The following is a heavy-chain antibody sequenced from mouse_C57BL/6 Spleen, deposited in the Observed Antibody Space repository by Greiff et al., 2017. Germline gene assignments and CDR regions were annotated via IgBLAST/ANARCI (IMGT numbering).Heavy chain of an antibody. CDR3: TRDPFYSNYAMDY. CDR2: ISSGGDYI. V-gene: IGHV5-9-1*02. Sequence: EVKVVESGEGLVKPGGSLKLSCAASGFTFSSYAMSWVRQTPEKRLEWVAYISSGGDYIYYADTVKGRFTISRDNARNTLYLQMSSLKSEDTAMYYCTRDPFYSNYAMDYWGQGTSVTVSS. D-gene: IGHD2-5*01. CDR1: GFTFSSYA. J-gene: IGHJ4*01.